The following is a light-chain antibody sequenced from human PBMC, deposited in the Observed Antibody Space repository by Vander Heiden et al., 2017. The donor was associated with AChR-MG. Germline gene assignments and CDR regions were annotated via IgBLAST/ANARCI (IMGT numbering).Light chain of an antibody. V-gene: IGKV3-15*01. J-gene: IGKJ3*01. Sequence: ETVMTQSPATLSVSPGERATLSCRASQSVSSNLDWYQRKPGQAPRLLIYGTSIRANGIPDRFSGSGSGTEFTLTISSLQSEDFAVYYWQQDNTWHTFGHGTKVDIK. CDR1: QSVSSN. CDR3: QQDNTWHT. CDR2: GTS.